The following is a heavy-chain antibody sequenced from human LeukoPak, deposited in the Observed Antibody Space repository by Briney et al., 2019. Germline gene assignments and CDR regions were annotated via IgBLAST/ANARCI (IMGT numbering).Heavy chain of an antibody. D-gene: IGHD2-2*01. CDR1: GYSFTRYW. CDR2: IYTSDSDT. V-gene: IGHV5-51*01. Sequence: GDSLKISCKGSGYSFTRYWSSGVRQMPGRGLEWMGIIYTSDSDTRYSPSFQVQGTISADKSISTAYLQWSSLKASDTAMYYCARQGTPAAMLSCFDPWGQGTLVTVSS. CDR3: ARQGTPAAMLSCFDP. J-gene: IGHJ5*02.